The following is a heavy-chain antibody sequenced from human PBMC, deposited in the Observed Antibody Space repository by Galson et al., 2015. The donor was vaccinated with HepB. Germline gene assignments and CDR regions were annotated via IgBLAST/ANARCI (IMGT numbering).Heavy chain of an antibody. J-gene: IGHJ4*02. Sequence: SVKVSCKASGYTFNSHGITWVRQAPGQGLEWMGWISVYSGDTNYAQNLQGRVTMTTDTSTSTAYMELRSLRSDDTAVYFCARYSSSGWYNWGQGTLVTVSS. V-gene: IGHV1-18*04. D-gene: IGHD6-19*01. CDR2: ISVYSGDT. CDR3: ARYSSSGWYN. CDR1: GYTFNSHG.